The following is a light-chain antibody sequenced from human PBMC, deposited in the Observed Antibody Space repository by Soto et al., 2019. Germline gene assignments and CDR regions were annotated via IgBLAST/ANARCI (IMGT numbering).Light chain of an antibody. J-gene: IGLJ1*01. V-gene: IGLV1-47*01. CDR1: SSNIGSNY. CDR2: RNN. Sequence: QPVLTQPPSASGTPGQRVTISCSGSSSNIGSNYVYWYQQLPGTAPKLLIYRNNQRPSGVPDRFSGPKSGTSASLAISGLRSEDEADYYCAAWDDSLSGPGVFGTGTQLTVL. CDR3: AAWDDSLSGPGV.